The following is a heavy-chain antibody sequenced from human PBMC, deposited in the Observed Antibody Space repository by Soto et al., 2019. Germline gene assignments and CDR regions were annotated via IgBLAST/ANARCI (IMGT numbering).Heavy chain of an antibody. D-gene: IGHD6-19*01. V-gene: IGHV3-23*01. Sequence: GGSLRLSCAASGFTFSSYAMSWVRQALGKGLEWVSALSGSGGRTYYADSVKGRFSISRDNSKNTLYLQMNCLRAEETAVYYCANSLSIAVAGTYYWGRGTLFSASS. CDR2: LSGSGGRT. CDR3: ANSLSIAVAGTYY. CDR1: GFTFSSYA. J-gene: IGHJ4*02.